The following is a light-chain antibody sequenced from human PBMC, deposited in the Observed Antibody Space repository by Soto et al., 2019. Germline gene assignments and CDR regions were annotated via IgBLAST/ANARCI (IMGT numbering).Light chain of an antibody. V-gene: IGLV4-69*01. J-gene: IGLJ1*01. CDR1: SGHSSYA. CDR2: LNSDGSH. Sequence: QLVLTQSPSASASLGASVKLTCTLSSGHSSYAIAWHQQQPEKGPRYLMKLNSDGSHSKGDGIPDRFSGSSSGAERYLTISSLQSEDEADYYCQTWGTGIHYVFGTGTKLTAL. CDR3: QTWGTGIHYV.